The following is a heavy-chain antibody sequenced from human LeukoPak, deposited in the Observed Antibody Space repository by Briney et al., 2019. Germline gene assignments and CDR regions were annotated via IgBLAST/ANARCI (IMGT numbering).Heavy chain of an antibody. Sequence: PGGSLRLSCAASGFTFSSYAMSWVRQAPGKGLEWVSAISGSGGSTYYADSVKGRFTISRDNSKNTLYLQMNSLRAEDTAVYYCAKGPRMTTVTIDYFDYWGRGTLVTVSS. CDR1: GFTFSSYA. D-gene: IGHD4-17*01. J-gene: IGHJ4*02. V-gene: IGHV3-23*01. CDR2: ISGSGGST. CDR3: AKGPRMTTVTIDYFDY.